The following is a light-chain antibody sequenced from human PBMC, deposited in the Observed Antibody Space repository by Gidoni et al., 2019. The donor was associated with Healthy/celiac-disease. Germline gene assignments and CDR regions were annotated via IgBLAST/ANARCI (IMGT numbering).Light chain of an antibody. CDR3: SSYTSSSTLVV. V-gene: IGLV2-14*01. Sequence: QSALTQPASVSGSPGQSITISCTGTSSDVGCSNYVSWYQQHPGNAPKLMIYEVSNRPSGVSNRVSGSKSGNTASLTISGLQAEDEADYYCSSYTSSSTLVVFGGGTKLTVL. CDR1: SSDVGCSNY. CDR2: EVS. J-gene: IGLJ2*01.